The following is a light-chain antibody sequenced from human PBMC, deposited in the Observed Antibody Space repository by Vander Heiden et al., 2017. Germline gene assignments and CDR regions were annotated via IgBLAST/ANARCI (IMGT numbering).Light chain of an antibody. CDR2: GNS. V-gene: IGLV1-40*01. CDR1: SSNIGAGYD. J-gene: IGLJ2*01. Sequence: QSVLTQPPSVSGAPGQRVTISCTGSSSNIGAGYDVHWYQQLPGTAPKLLIYGNSNRPSGVPDRFSGSKSGTSASLAITGLQAEDEADYYCQSYDSSLSGRGVVFGGGTKLTGL. CDR3: QSYDSSLSGRGVV.